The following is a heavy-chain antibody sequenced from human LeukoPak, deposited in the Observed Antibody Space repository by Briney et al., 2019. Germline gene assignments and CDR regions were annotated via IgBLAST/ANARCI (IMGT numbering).Heavy chain of an antibody. V-gene: IGHV1-46*01. CDR2: INPSGGST. J-gene: IGHJ4*02. D-gene: IGHD3-10*01. CDR1: GYTFTSYG. CDR3: ARVPTMVRGGMTGVYYFDY. Sequence: GASVKVSCKASGYTFTSYGISWVRQAPGQGLEWMGIINPSGGSTSYAQKFQGRVTMTRDTSTSTVYMELSSLRSEDTAVYYCARVPTMVRGGMTGVYYFDYWGQGTLVTVSS.